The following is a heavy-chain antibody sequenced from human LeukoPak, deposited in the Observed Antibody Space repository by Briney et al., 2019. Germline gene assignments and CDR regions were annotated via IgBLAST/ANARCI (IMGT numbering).Heavy chain of an antibody. CDR2: IYYSGST. J-gene: IGHJ4*02. D-gene: IGHD2-8*01. CDR3: ARSLVGYCTNGVCHYFDY. Sequence: SETLSLTCTVSGGSISSSSYDWGWIRQPPGKGLEWIGSIYYSGSTYYNPSLKSRVTISVDTSKNQFSLKLSSVTAADTAVYYCARSLVGYCTNGVCHYFDYWGQGTLVTVSS. V-gene: IGHV4-39*01. CDR1: GGSISSSSYD.